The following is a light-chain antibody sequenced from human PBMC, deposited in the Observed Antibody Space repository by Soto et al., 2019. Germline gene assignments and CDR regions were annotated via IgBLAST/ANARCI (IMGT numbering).Light chain of an antibody. J-gene: IGLJ2*01. V-gene: IGLV2-23*03. CDR1: SSDVGSYNL. CDR3: SSYAGSTSVVV. Sequence: QSALTQPASVSGSPGQSITISCTGTSSDVGSYNLVSWYQHHPGKAPKLLIFEGSKRPSGVSYRFSGSKSGNTASLTISGLQAEDEAHYYCSSYAGSTSVVVFGGGTKVTVL. CDR2: EGS.